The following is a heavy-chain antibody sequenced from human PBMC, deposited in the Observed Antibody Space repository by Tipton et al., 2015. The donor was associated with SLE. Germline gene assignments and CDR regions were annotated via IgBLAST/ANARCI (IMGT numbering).Heavy chain of an antibody. CDR1: GGSFSGYY. D-gene: IGHD1-26*01. J-gene: IGHJ4*02. CDR3: ARGVGATPY. Sequence: TLSLTCAVYGGSFSGYYWSWIRQPPGKGLEYIGEINHSGSTNYNPSLKSRVTISVDTSKNQFSLKLSSVTAADTAVYYCARGVGATPYWGQGTLVTVSS. V-gene: IGHV4-34*01. CDR2: INHSGST.